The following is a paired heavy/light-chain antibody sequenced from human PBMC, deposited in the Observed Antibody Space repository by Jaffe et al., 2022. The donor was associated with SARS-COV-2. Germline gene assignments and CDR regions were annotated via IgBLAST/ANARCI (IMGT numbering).Heavy chain of an antibody. J-gene: IGHJ4*02. V-gene: IGHV3-48*03. CDR1: GFTFSGYE. Sequence: EVHLVESGGGLVQPGGSLRLSCAASGFTFSGYEMTWVRQAPGKGLEWVSYIDSGSRTIYYADSVRGRFTISRDNAKNSLYLQMNSLRAEDTAVYYCARDGGRGPADHLDFWGQGTLVTVSS. D-gene: IGHD2-2*01. CDR3: ARDGGRGPADHLDF. CDR2: IDSGSRTI.
Light chain of an antibody. CDR1: QSIGSW. J-gene: IGKJ1*01. CDR2: KAS. V-gene: IGKV1-5*03. Sequence: DIQMTQSPSTLSASVGDRVTITCRASQSIGSWLAWYQQKPGKAPKLLIYKASTLESGVPSRFSGSGSGTEFTLTVSSLQPDDFATYYCQQYNSYWTFGQGTKVDIK. CDR3: QQYNSYWT.